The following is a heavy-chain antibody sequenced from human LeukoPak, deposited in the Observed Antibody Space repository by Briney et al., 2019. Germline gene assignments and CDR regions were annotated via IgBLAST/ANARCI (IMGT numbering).Heavy chain of an antibody. V-gene: IGHV3-66*01. CDR1: GFTFSSNS. D-gene: IGHD1-26*01. CDR2: IYSGGST. CDR3: ARDERELTGAFDI. Sequence: GGSLRLSCAASGFTFSSNSMNWVRQAPGKGLEWVSVIYSGGSTYYADSVKGRFTISRDNSKNTLYLQMNSLRAEDTAVYYCARDERELTGAFDIWGQGTMVTVSS. J-gene: IGHJ3*02.